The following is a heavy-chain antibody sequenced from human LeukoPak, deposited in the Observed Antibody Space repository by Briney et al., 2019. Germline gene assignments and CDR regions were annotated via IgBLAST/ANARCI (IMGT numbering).Heavy chain of an antibody. CDR1: GGSISSSSYY. D-gene: IGHD6-19*01. Sequence: PSETLSLTCTVSGGSISSSSYYWGWIRQPPGKGLEWIGYVSHSGSTNYNPSLRGRVSISLDTSKNQFSLKLTSVTAADTAVFYCARHQWLVNDAFDFWGQGTMVTVSS. CDR2: VSHSGST. V-gene: IGHV4-61*05. J-gene: IGHJ3*01. CDR3: ARHQWLVNDAFDF.